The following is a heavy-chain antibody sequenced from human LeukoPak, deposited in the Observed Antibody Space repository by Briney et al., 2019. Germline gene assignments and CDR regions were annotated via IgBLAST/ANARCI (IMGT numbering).Heavy chain of an antibody. V-gene: IGHV1-69*04. J-gene: IGHJ4*02. CDR3: ARGTGGSYYVDY. Sequence: SVKVSCKASGGTFSSYAISWVRQAPEQGLEWMGRIIPILGIANYAQKFQGRVTITADKSTSTAYMELSSLRSEDTAVYYCARGTGGSYYVDYWGQGTLVTVSS. CDR2: IIPILGIA. D-gene: IGHD1-26*01. CDR1: GGTFSSYA.